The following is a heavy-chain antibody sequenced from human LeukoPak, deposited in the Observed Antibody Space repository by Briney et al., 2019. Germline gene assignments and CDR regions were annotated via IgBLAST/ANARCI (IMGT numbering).Heavy chain of an antibody. D-gene: IGHD3-22*01. CDR3: ARGAYYYDSSGLFDY. CDR2: IYTTGRT. CDR1: GDSISNFY. Sequence: SETLSLTCTISGDSISNFYWSWIRQPAGKGLEWIGRIYTTGRTNYNPSLKSRVTMSVDTTKSQFSLKLSSVTAADTAVYYCARGAYYYDSSGLFDYWGQGTLVTVSS. J-gene: IGHJ4*02. V-gene: IGHV4-4*07.